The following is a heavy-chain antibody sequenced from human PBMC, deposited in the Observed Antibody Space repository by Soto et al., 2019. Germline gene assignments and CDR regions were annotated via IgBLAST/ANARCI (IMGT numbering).Heavy chain of an antibody. CDR3: ARDGEEYYYYGMDV. J-gene: IGHJ6*02. Sequence: NWDHQAPGKGLEWVSSISSSSSYIYYADSVKGRFTISRDNAKNSLYLQMNSLRAEDTAVYYCARDGEEYYYYGMDVWGQGTTVTVSS. CDR2: ISSSSSYI. V-gene: IGHV3-21*01.